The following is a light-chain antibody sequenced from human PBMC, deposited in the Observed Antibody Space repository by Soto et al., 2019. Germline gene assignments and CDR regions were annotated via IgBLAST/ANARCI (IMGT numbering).Light chain of an antibody. CDR2: EVS. V-gene: IGLV2-8*01. CDR1: SSDVGANNDY. Sequence: QSAPTQPPSASGSPGQSVTISCTGTSSDVGANNDYVSWYQQHPGNAPKLMIYEVSKRPPGVPDRFSGSKSGNTASLTVSGLQADDEADYYCSSYAGSDNFVFGTGTKLTVL. CDR3: SSYAGSDNFV. J-gene: IGLJ1*01.